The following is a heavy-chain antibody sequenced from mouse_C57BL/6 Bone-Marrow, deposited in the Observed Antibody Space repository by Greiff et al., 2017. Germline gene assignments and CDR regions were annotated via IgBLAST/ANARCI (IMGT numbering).Heavy chain of an antibody. Sequence: VQLLESGSELRSPGSSVKLSCKDFDSEVFPIAYMSWVRQKPGHGFEWIGGILPSIGSTIYGEKFEDKATLDADTRNNTDYLELNSLTSVDSAIYYWARGGLYYGSRRFDYWGQGTTLTVSS. V-gene: IGHV15-2*01. J-gene: IGHJ2*01. CDR1: DSEVFPIAY. CDR2: ILPSIGST. D-gene: IGHD1-1*01. CDR3: ARGGLYYGSRRFDY.